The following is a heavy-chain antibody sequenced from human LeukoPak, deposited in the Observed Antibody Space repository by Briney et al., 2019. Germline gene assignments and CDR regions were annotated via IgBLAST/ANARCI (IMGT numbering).Heavy chain of an antibody. CDR1: GGSISSYY. V-gene: IGHV4-4*07. D-gene: IGHD2-15*01. CDR3: ARDRSGGIIDY. J-gene: IGHJ4*02. Sequence: SETLSLTCTVSGGSISSYYWSWIRQPAGKGLEWIGRFYTSGSTNYNPSLKSRVTMSVDTSKNQFSLKLTSVTAADTAMYYCARDRSGGIIDYWGQGTLVTVSS. CDR2: FYTSGST.